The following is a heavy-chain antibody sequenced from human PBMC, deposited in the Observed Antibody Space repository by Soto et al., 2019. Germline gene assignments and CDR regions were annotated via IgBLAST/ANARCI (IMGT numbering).Heavy chain of an antibody. CDR3: AKNIFPVLRFGGYYYGMDV. J-gene: IGHJ6*02. V-gene: IGHV3-30*18. CDR2: ISYDGSNK. D-gene: IGHD3-3*01. Sequence: QVQLVESGGGVVQPGRSLRLSCAASGFTFSSYGMHWVRQAPGKGLEWVAVISYDGSNKYYADSVKGRFTISRDNSKNTLYLQMNSLRAEDTAVYYCAKNIFPVLRFGGYYYGMDVWGQGTTATVSS. CDR1: GFTFSSYG.